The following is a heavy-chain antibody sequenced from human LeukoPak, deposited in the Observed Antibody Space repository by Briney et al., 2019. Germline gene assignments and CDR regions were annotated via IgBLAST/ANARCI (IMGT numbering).Heavy chain of an antibody. J-gene: IGHJ4*02. V-gene: IGHV6-1*01. Sequence: SQTLSLTCAISGDILSGNSAAWHWLRQSPSRGLEWLGRTYYRSKWYNDYAVSVKSRITINPDTSKNQFSLQLNSVTPEDTAVYYCARARTGTPYFDYWGQGTLVTVSS. CDR3: ARARTGTPYFDY. D-gene: IGHD1-1*01. CDR2: TYYRSKWYN. CDR1: GDILSGNSAA.